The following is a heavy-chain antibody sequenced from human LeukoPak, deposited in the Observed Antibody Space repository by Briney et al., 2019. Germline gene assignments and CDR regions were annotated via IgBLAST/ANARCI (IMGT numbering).Heavy chain of an antibody. J-gene: IGHJ4*02. CDR2: ISAYNGNT. V-gene: IGHV1-18*01. Sequence: ASVKVSCKASGYTFTSYGISWVRQAPGQGLEWMGWISAYNGNTNYAQKLQGRVTMTTDTSTSTAYMELRSLRSDDTAVYYCARPSRYYDILTGYYTGGYYFDYWGQGTLVTVSS. CDR1: GYTFTSYG. D-gene: IGHD3-9*01. CDR3: ARPSRYYDILTGYYTGGYYFDY.